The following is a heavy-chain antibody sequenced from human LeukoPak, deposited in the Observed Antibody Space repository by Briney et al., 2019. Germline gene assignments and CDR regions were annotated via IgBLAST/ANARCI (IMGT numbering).Heavy chain of an antibody. CDR2: IYHSGST. D-gene: IGHD2-15*01. CDR1: GYSISSGYY. J-gene: IGHJ3*02. Sequence: SETLSLTCAVSGYSISSGYYWGWIRQPPGQGLEWIGNIYHSGSTYYNPSLKSRVTISVDTSKNQFSLKLSSVTAADTAVYYCARILGAYCSGGSCPDAFDIWGQGTMVTVSS. CDR3: ARILGAYCSGGSCPDAFDI. V-gene: IGHV4-38-2*01.